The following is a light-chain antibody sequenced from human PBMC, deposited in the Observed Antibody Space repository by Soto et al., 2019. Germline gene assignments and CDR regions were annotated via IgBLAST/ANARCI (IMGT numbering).Light chain of an antibody. V-gene: IGKV1-9*01. CDR1: QGVSTY. J-gene: IGKJ1*01. Sequence: DIQLTQSPSFLSASVGDRVTMTCRVSQGVSTYLAWYQQKPGKAPKLLIYGASTLQSGVPSRFSGSGSGTEFTLAISSLQSEDFATYYCQQLITFPQTFGQGTKVEIK. CDR3: QQLITFPQT. CDR2: GAS.